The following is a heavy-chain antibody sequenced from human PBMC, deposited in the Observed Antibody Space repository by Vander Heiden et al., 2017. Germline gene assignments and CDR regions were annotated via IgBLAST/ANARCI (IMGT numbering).Heavy chain of an antibody. CDR2: IYWDDDN. J-gene: IGHJ4*02. Sequence: QITLKESGPTLVKPTQTLTLTCTFSGFSLSTSGVGVGWIRQPPGKALEWLALIYWDDDNRYSPSLKSRLTITKDTSKNQVLLTMTNMDPVDTARYGVALSSRWYFDYWGEGSLVTVYS. D-gene: IGHD6-13*01. CDR1: GFSLSTSGVG. CDR3: ALSSRWYFDY. V-gene: IGHV2-5*02.